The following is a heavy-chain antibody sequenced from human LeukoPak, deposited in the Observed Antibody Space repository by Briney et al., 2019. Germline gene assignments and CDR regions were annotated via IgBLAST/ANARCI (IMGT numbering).Heavy chain of an antibody. J-gene: IGHJ5*02. V-gene: IGHV1-24*01. CDR1: GYTLTELS. CDR2: FDPEDGET. Sequence: ASVKVSCKVSGYTLTELSMHWVRQAPGKGLEWMGGFDPEDGETIYARKFQGRVTMTKDTSTDTAYMELSSLRSEDTAVYYCATTGYCSGGSCRLYWFDPWGQGTLVTVSS. CDR3: ATTGYCSGGSCRLYWFDP. D-gene: IGHD2-15*01.